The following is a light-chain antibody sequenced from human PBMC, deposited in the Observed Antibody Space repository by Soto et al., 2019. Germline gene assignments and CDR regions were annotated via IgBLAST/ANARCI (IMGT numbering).Light chain of an antibody. Sequence: QSVLTQPPSASGTPGQRVTISCSGSNSNIGSNTVNWYQQVPGTAPKLLIYGYNRRPSGVPDRFSGSWSGTSASLAISGLQSEDEADYYCSAWDDSLNGYVFGTGTKVTVL. CDR3: SAWDDSLNGYV. CDR1: NSNIGSNT. J-gene: IGLJ1*01. V-gene: IGLV1-44*01. CDR2: GYN.